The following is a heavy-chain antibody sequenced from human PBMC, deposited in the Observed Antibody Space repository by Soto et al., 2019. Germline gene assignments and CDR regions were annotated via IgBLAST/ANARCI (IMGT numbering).Heavy chain of an antibody. Sequence: QVQLVESGGGVVQPGRSLRLSCAASGFTFSSYGMHWVRQAPGKGLEWVAVIWYDGSNKYYADSVKGRFTISRDNSKNTLYLQMNSLRAEDTAVYYCERGSPRNTDFDYWGQGTLVTVSS. CDR2: IWYDGSNK. CDR3: ERGSPRNTDFDY. D-gene: IGHD1-1*01. CDR1: GFTFSSYG. J-gene: IGHJ4*02. V-gene: IGHV3-33*01.